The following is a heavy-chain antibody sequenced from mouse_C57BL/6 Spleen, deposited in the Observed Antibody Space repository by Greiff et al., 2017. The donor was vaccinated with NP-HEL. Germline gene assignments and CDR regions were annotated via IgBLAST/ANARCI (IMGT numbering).Heavy chain of an antibody. CDR3: ARAGVALYYFDY. D-gene: IGHD1-1*01. J-gene: IGHJ2*01. CDR2: ISDGGSYA. V-gene: IGHV5-4*03. CDR1: GFPFSSYA. Sequence: EVKLMESGGGLVKPGGSLKLSFAASGFPFSSYAMSWFRRTPEKRLGGVATISDGGSYAYYADNVKGRFTISRDNAKNNLYLQMSHLKSEDTAMYYCARAGVALYYFDYWGQGTTLTVSS.